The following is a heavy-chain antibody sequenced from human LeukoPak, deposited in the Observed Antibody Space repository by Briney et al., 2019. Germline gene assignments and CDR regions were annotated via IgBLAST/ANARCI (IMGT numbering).Heavy chain of an antibody. CDR2: ISGSGGST. Sequence: GGSLRLSCAVSGFTFSSYAMSWVRQAPGKGLEWVSAISGSGGSTYYADSVKGRFTISRDNSKNTLYLQMNSLRAEDTAVYYCAKDYYDYIWGSYRGYFDYWGQGTLVTVSS. CDR3: AKDYYDYIWGSYRGYFDY. D-gene: IGHD3-16*02. J-gene: IGHJ4*02. CDR1: GFTFSSYA. V-gene: IGHV3-23*01.